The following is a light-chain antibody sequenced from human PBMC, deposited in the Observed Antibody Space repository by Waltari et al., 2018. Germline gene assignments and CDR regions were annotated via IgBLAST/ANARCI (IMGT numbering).Light chain of an antibody. CDR3: QQYYSTPLT. Sequence: DIVMTQSPDSLALSLGERATIHCRSSPSVVYSSNNKNYLAWYQQKPGQPPKLLIYWASTRESGVPDRFSGSGSGTDVTLTISSLQAEDVAVYYCQQYYSTPLTFGGGTKVEI. J-gene: IGKJ4*01. CDR1: PSVVYSSNNKNY. CDR2: WAS. V-gene: IGKV4-1*01.